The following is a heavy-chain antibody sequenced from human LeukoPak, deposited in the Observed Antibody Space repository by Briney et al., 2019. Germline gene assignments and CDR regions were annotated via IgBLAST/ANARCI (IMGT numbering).Heavy chain of an antibody. J-gene: IGHJ4*02. CDR3: AKGLNIAVAEN. V-gene: IGHV3-23*01. D-gene: IGHD6-19*01. CDR2: ISGSGGST. CDR1: GFTFSSYA. Sequence: TGGSLRLSCAASGFTFSSYAMSWVRQAPGKGLEWVSGISGSGGSTYYADSVKGRFTISRDNSKNTLYLQMNSLRAEDTAVYHCAKGLNIAVAENWGQGTLVTVSS.